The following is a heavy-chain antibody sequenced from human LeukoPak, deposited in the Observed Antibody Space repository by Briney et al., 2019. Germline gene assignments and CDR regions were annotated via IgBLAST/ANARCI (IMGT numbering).Heavy chain of an antibody. V-gene: IGHV4-34*01. D-gene: IGHD3-22*01. CDR3: ARDAYYYDSSGYYLSYYYYYMDV. CDR2: INHSGST. J-gene: IGHJ6*03. Sequence: SETLSLTCAVYGGSFSGYYWSWIRQPPGKGLEWIGEINHSGSTNYNPSLKSRVTISVDTSKNQFSLKLTSVTAADTAVYYCARDAYYYDSSGYYLSYYYYYMDVWGKGTTVTVSS. CDR1: GGSFSGYY.